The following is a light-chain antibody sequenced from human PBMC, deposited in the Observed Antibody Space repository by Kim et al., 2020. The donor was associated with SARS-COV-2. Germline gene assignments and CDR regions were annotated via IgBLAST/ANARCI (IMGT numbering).Light chain of an antibody. V-gene: IGLV9-49*01. CDR1: SGYRSYK. CDR3: GADHGSGSNFVYV. J-gene: IGLJ1*01. CDR2: VGTGGIVG. Sequence: CTLSSGYRSYKVDWFQQGPGKGPRFVMRVGTGGIVGSKGDGIPERFSVLGSGRNRYLTIKNIQEEDESDYHCGADHGSGSNFVYVFGTGTKVTVL.